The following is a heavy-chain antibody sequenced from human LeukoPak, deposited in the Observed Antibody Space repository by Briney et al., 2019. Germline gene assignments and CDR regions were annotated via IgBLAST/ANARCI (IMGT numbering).Heavy chain of an antibody. CDR3: ASDIGYCSGGSCYWTRPFDY. D-gene: IGHD2-15*01. V-gene: IGHV3-21*01. J-gene: IGHJ4*02. Sequence: PGGSLRLSCAASGFTFSSYSMNWVRQAPGKGLEWVSSISSSSSYIYYADSVKGRLTISRDNAKNSLYLQMNSLKAEDTAVYYCASDIGYCSGGSCYWTRPFDYWGQGTLVTVSS. CDR2: ISSSSSYI. CDR1: GFTFSSYS.